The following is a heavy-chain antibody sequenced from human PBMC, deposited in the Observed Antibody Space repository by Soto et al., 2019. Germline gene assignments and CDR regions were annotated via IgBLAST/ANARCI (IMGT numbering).Heavy chain of an antibody. Sequence: GGSLRLSCAASGFTFSDHYMDWVRQAPGKGLEWVGRTRNKANSYTTEYAASVKGRFTISRDDSKNSLYLQMNSLKTEDTAVYYCAREDRVVVVSGNYYGMEVWGQGTTVTVSS. CDR1: GFTFSDHY. J-gene: IGHJ6*02. CDR2: TRNKANSYTT. D-gene: IGHD2-15*01. V-gene: IGHV3-72*01. CDR3: AREDRVVVVSGNYYGMEV.